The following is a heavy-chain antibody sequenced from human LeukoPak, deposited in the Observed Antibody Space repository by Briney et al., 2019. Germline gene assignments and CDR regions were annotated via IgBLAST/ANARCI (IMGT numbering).Heavy chain of an antibody. CDR1: GFTFSSYG. CDR2: ISYDGSTK. J-gene: IGHJ4*02. D-gene: IGHD6-13*01. Sequence: GGSLRLSCAASGFTFSSYGMHWVRQAPGKGMEWVAVISYDGSTKYYADSVKGQFTISRDNSKNTLYLQMDSLRAEDTAVYYCAKAAAGTEYYFEYWGQGTLVTVSS. CDR3: AKAAAGTEYYFEY. V-gene: IGHV3-30*18.